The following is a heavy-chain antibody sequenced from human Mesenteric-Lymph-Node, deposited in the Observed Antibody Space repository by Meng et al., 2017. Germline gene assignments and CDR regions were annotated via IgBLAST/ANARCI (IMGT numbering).Heavy chain of an antibody. J-gene: IGHJ4*02. D-gene: IGHD6-19*01. V-gene: IGHV3-23*01. CDR3: AKKKQWLVFPYYFDY. CDR2: ISGSGGST. CDR1: GFTFSGYA. Sequence: GGSLRLSCAASGFTFSGYAMSWVRQAPGKGLEWVSAISGSGGSTYYADSVKGRFTISRDNSKNTLYLQMNSLRAEDTAVYYCAKKKQWLVFPYYFDYWGQGTLVTVSS.